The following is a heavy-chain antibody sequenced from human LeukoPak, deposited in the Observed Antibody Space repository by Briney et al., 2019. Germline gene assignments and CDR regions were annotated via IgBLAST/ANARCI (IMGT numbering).Heavy chain of an antibody. V-gene: IGHV3-7*01. J-gene: IGHJ5*02. CDR3: ARVRQWLVYNWFDP. Sequence: GGSLRLSCAASGFTFSSHWMSWVRQAPGKGLEWVANIKKDGSEKYYVDSVKGRFTISRDNAKNSLYLQMNSLRAEDTAVYYCARVRQWLVYNWFDPWGQGTLVTVSS. CDR2: IKKDGSEK. CDR1: GFTFSSHW. D-gene: IGHD6-19*01.